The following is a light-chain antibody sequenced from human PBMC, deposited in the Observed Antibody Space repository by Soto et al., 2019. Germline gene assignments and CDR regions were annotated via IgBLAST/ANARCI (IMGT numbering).Light chain of an antibody. CDR1: SSDVGGFNF. CDR2: DVS. CDR3: NSYTSISTYV. Sequence: QSALTQPASVSGSPGQSITISCTGTSSDVGGFNFVSWYQHHPGKAPKLIIYDVSNRPSGVSNRFSGSKSGNTASLTISGLQAEDEADYYCNSYTSISTYVFGTGPQLTVL. J-gene: IGLJ1*01. V-gene: IGLV2-14*03.